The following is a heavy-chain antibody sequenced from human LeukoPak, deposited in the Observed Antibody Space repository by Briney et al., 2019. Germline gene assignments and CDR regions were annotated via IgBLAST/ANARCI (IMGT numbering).Heavy chain of an antibody. CDR2: MNPNSGNT. CDR3: ARGQLRFLEWLSSTDAFDI. Sequence: ASVKVSCKASGYTFTGYYMHWVRQATGQGLEWMGWMNPNSGNTGYAQKFQGRVTITRNTSISTAYMELSSLRSEDTAVYYCARGQLRFLEWLSSTDAFDIWGQGTMVTVSS. CDR1: GYTFTGYY. V-gene: IGHV1-8*03. J-gene: IGHJ3*02. D-gene: IGHD3-3*01.